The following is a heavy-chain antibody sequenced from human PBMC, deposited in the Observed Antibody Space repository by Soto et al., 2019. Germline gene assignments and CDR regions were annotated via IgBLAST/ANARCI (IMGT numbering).Heavy chain of an antibody. D-gene: IGHD3-10*01. V-gene: IGHV1-69*02. CDR1: GGTFSSYT. CDR2: IIPILGIA. CDR3: AGAVVRGHHYNGSYYYYMDV. Sequence: GATVKVSCKASGGTFSSYTISWVRQAPGQGLEWMGRIIPILGIANYAQKFQGRVTITADKSTSTAYMELSSLRSEDTAVYNCAGAVVRGHHYNGSYYYYMDVWSKGTTVTVSS. J-gene: IGHJ6*03.